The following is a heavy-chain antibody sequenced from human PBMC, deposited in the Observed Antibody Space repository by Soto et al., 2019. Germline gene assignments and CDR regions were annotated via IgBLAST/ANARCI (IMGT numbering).Heavy chain of an antibody. J-gene: IGHJ6*02. CDR1: GYTLTELS. CDR2: FDPEDGET. Sequence: VASVKVSCKVSGYTLTELSMHWVRQAPGKGLEWMGGFDPEDGETIYAQKFQGRVTMTEDTSTDTAYMELSSLRSEDTAVYYCATGGYSSSSGPRYYYYGMDVWGQGTTVTVSS. V-gene: IGHV1-24*01. D-gene: IGHD6-6*01. CDR3: ATGGYSSSSGPRYYYYGMDV.